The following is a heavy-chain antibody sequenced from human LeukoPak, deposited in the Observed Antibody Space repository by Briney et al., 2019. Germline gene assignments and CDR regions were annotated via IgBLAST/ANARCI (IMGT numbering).Heavy chain of an antibody. D-gene: IGHD5-12*01. V-gene: IGHV3-73*01. CDR3: TRDSGYNPVDYYYYYMDV. CDR1: GFTFSGSA. Sequence: GGSLRLSCAASGFTFSGSAMHWVRQASGKGLEWVGRIRSKANSYATAYAASVKGRFTISRDDSKNTAYLQMNSLKTEDMAVYYCTRDSGYNPVDYYYYYMDVWGKGTTVTVSS. J-gene: IGHJ6*03. CDR2: IRSKANSYAT.